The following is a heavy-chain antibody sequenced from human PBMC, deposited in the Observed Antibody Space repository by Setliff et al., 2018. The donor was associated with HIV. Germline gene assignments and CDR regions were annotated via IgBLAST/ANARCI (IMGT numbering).Heavy chain of an antibody. D-gene: IGHD3-10*02. Sequence: SETLSLTCTVSGASIRNYYWSWVRQPPGKGLEWIGYIYNSGITNYNPSLESRVTISVDTSKNQFSLKVSSVTAADTAVYFCARGQDGHSVLFDYWGQGALVTVS. CDR3: ARGQDGHSVLFDY. V-gene: IGHV4-59*01. CDR1: GASIRNYY. J-gene: IGHJ4*02. CDR2: IYNSGIT.